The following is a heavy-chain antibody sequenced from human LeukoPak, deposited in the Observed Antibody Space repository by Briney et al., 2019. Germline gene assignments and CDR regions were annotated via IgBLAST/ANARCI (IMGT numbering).Heavy chain of an antibody. CDR2: ISAYNGNT. D-gene: IGHD1-26*01. J-gene: IGHJ3*02. CDR3: ARAPQWELLSALDI. V-gene: IGHV1-18*01. Sequence: ASVKVSCKASGYTFTSYGISWVRQAPGQGLEWMGWISAYNGNTNYAQKLQGRVTMTTDTSTSTAYMELRSLRSDDTAVYYCARAPQWELLSALDIWGQGTMVTVSS. CDR1: GYTFTSYG.